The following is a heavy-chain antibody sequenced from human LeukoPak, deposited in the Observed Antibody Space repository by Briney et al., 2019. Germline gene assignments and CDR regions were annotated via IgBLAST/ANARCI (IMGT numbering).Heavy chain of an antibody. D-gene: IGHD1-26*01. V-gene: IGHV4-4*07. CDR3: AKAWGATSPFDY. CDR1: GGSISSYY. Sequence: SETLSLTCTVSGGSISSYYWSWIRQPAGKGLEWIGRIYTSGSTNYNPSLKSRVTISVDKSKNQFSLKLSSVIAADTAVYYCAKAWGATSPFDYWGQGTLVTVSS. J-gene: IGHJ4*02. CDR2: IYTSGST.